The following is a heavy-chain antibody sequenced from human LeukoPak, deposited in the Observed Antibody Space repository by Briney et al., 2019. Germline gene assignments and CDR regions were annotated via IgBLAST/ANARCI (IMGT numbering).Heavy chain of an antibody. J-gene: IGHJ4*02. Sequence: PSETLSLTCTVSGGSISSYYWSWIRQPPGKGLEWIGYIYYSVSTNYKPSLKSRVTISVDTSKNQFSLKLSSVTAADTAVYYCASWGVVTAFDYWGQGTLVTVSS. CDR3: ASWGVVTAFDY. CDR2: IYYSVST. D-gene: IGHD2-21*02. V-gene: IGHV4-59*08. CDR1: GGSISSYY.